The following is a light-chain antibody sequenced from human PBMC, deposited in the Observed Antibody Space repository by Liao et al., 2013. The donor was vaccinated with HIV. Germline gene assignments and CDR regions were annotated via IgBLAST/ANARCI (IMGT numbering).Light chain of an antibody. V-gene: IGLV3-1*01. CDR1: KLGDKY. Sequence: SYELTQAPSVSVSPGQTARITCSGDKLGDKYVSWYQQRPGRSPMLVVYQDTKRPPGIPERFSGSNSGNTATLTIRGTQAMDEADYYCQAWDRNTAIFGGGTKLTVL. CDR2: QDT. J-gene: IGLJ2*01. CDR3: QAWDRNTAI.